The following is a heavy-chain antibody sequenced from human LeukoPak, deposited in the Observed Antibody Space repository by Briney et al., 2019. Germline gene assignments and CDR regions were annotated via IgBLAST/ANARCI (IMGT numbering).Heavy chain of an antibody. CDR1: GGSISSYY. Sequence: PSETLSLTCTVSGGSISSYYWSWIRQPAGKGLEWIGRIYTSGSTNYNPSLKRRVTMSVDTSKNQFSLKLSSVTAADTAVYYCASSPIGYCSGGSCYLAEDYYMDVWGKGTTVTVSS. J-gene: IGHJ6*03. V-gene: IGHV4-4*07. CDR2: IYTSGST. CDR3: ASSPIGYCSGGSCYLAEDYYMDV. D-gene: IGHD2-15*01.